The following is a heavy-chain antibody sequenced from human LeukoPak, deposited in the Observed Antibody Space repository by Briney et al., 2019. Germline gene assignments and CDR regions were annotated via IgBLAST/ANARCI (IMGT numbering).Heavy chain of an antibody. CDR1: GGSISSSSYY. D-gene: IGHD4-23*01. CDR3: ARRLAVVTQEIDY. Sequence: SSETLSLTCTVSGGSISSSSYYWGWIRQPPGKGLEWIGSIYYSGSTYYNPSLKSRITISADTSKNQFSLKLSSVTAADTAVYYCARRLAVVTQEIDYWGQGTLVTVSS. V-gene: IGHV4-39*01. J-gene: IGHJ4*02. CDR2: IYYSGST.